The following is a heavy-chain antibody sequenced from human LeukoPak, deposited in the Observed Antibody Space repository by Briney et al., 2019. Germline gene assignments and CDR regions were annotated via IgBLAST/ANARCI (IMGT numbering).Heavy chain of an antibody. J-gene: IGHJ4*02. Sequence: SETLSLTCTVSGGSISSYYWSWIRQPPGKGLEWIGSIYYSGSTYYNPSLKSRVTISVDTSKNQFSLKLSSVTAADTAVYYCARRGCYDSSDYWGQGTLVTVSS. CDR1: GGSISSYY. V-gene: IGHV4-59*05. D-gene: IGHD3-22*01. CDR2: IYYSGST. CDR3: ARRGCYDSSDY.